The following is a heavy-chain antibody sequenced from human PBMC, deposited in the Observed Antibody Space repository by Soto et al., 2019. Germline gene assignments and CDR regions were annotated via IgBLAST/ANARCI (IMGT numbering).Heavy chain of an antibody. V-gene: IGHV4-4*02. CDR1: GGSISSSNW. Sequence: SETLSLTCAVSGGSISSSNWWTWVRQPPGKGLEWIGEIYHSGSTNYNPSLMSRVTISVHKSKNQFSLKLSSVTAADTAVYYCARLGAFDYWGQGTLVTVSS. J-gene: IGHJ4*02. CDR3: ARLGAFDY. CDR2: IYHSGST.